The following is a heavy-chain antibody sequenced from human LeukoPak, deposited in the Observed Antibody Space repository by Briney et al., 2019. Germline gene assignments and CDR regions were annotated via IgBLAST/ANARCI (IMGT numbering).Heavy chain of an antibody. V-gene: IGHV4-59*08. CDR2: IYYSGST. CDR1: GGSISSYY. CDR3: ARHAITIFGVVIITDYGMDV. Sequence: SQTLSLTCTVSGGSISSYYWSWIRQPPGKGLEWIGYIYYSGSTNYNPSLKSRVTISVDTSKNQFSLKLSSVTAADTAVYYCARHAITIFGVVIITDYGMDVWGQGTTVTVSS. D-gene: IGHD3-3*01. J-gene: IGHJ6*02.